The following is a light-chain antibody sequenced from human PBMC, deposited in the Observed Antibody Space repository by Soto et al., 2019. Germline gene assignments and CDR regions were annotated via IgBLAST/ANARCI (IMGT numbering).Light chain of an antibody. CDR2: EVS. CDR1: SSDVGAYKF. CDR3: SSYAGNKKYV. V-gene: IGLV2-8*01. J-gene: IGLJ1*01. Sequence: QSALTQPPSASGSPGQSVTISCTGTSSDVGAYKFVSWYQQHPGQAPKLILYEVSQRPSGVPDRFSGSKSDNTASLTVSGLQADDEADYYCSSYAGNKKYVFGSGTKVTVL.